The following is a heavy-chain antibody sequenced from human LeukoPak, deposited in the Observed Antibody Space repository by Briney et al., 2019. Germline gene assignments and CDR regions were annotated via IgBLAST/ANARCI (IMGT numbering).Heavy chain of an antibody. D-gene: IGHD1-1*01. V-gene: IGHV3-23*01. CDR3: ARDTSGDY. Sequence: PGGSLRLSCAASGFTFGSYAMSWVRQAPGKGLEWVSAISGSGGSTYYADSVKGRFTISRDNAKNSLYLQMNSLRAEDTAVYYCARDTSGDYWGQGTLVTVSS. CDR1: GFTFGSYA. J-gene: IGHJ4*02. CDR2: ISGSGGST.